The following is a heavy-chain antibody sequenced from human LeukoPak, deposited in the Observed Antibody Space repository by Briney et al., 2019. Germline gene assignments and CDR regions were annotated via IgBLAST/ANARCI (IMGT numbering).Heavy chain of an antibody. CDR2: IYYSGST. J-gene: IGHJ6*02. V-gene: IGHV4-59*08. CDR3: ARLVVVAATGGTTEDYYYYGMDV. CDR1: GGSISSYY. Sequence: SETLSLTCTVSGGSISSYYWSWIRQPPGKGLEWIGYIYYSGSTNYNPSLKSRVTISVDTSKNQFPLKLSSVTAADTAVYYCARLVVVAATGGTTEDYYYYGMDVWGQGTTVTVSS. D-gene: IGHD2-15*01.